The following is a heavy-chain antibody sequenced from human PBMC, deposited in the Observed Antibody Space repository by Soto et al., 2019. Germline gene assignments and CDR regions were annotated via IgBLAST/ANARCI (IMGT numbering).Heavy chain of an antibody. D-gene: IGHD5-18*01. Sequence: EVQLLESGGGLVQPGGSLRLSCAASGFTFSTYAMAWVRQAPGKGLEWVSSISSSSGSTFYADSVKGRFTISRDNSENTLSLQMNSLRAEDTAVYYCATQPLKVPLRFDYWGQGTLVTVSS. J-gene: IGHJ4*02. CDR1: GFTFSTYA. CDR2: ISSSSGST. V-gene: IGHV3-23*01. CDR3: ATQPLKVPLRFDY.